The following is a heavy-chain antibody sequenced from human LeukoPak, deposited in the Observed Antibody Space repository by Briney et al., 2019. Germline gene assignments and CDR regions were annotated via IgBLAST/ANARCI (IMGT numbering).Heavy chain of an antibody. CDR3: AKLPGGYYVSGSYRDY. CDR2: IYSGGST. Sequence: GGSLRLSCAASGFTVSSNYMSWVRQAPGKGLEWVSVIYSGGSTYYADSVKGRFTISRDNSKNSLYLQMNSLRAEDTAVYYCAKLPGGYYVSGSYRDYWGQGTLVTVSS. CDR1: GFTVSSNY. J-gene: IGHJ4*02. V-gene: IGHV3-53*01. D-gene: IGHD3-10*01.